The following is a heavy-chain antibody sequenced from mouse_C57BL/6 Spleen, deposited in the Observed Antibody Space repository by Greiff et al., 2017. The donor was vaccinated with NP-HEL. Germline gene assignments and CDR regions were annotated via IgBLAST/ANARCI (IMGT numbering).Heavy chain of an antibody. CDR2: FYPGSGSI. Sequence: VKLQQSGAELVKPGTSVKLSCKASGYTFTEYTIHWVKQRSGQGLEWIGWFYPGSGSIKYNEKFKDKATLTADKSSSTVYMELSRLTSEDSAVYFCARHEDGITTGDNYFDYWGQGTTLTVSS. CDR3: ARHEDGITTGDNYFDY. V-gene: IGHV1-62-2*01. CDR1: GYTFTEYT. D-gene: IGHD1-1*01. J-gene: IGHJ2*01.